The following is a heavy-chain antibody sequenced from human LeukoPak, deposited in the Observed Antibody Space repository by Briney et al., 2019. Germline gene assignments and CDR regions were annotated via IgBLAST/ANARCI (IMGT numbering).Heavy chain of an antibody. CDR3: AKDSGGGYSYGYFDY. D-gene: IGHD5-18*01. CDR1: GFTFDDYA. CDR2: LSWNSGSI. V-gene: IGHV3-9*01. J-gene: IGHJ4*02. Sequence: PGGSLRLSCAASGFTFDDYAMHWVRQAPGKGLEWVSGLSWNSGSIGYADSVQSRFTISRDNAKNSLYLQMNSLRAEDTAVYYCAKDSGGGYSYGYFDYXXQGTLVTVSS.